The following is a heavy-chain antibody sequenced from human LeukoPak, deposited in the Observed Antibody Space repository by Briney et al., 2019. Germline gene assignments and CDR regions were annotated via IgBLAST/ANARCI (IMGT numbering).Heavy chain of an antibody. CDR2: IYTIGST. V-gene: IGHV4-4*07. Sequence: SESLSLTCPVSGGSLSRYYWSWVRQPAGKGLEWVGHIYTIGSTTYNPSLKSRVTTSVETSKNQFSLKLSSVSAADTAGYCWARDRAENYNWFDPWGQGTLVTVSS. CDR3: ARDRAENYNWFDP. J-gene: IGHJ5*02. CDR1: GGSLSRYY.